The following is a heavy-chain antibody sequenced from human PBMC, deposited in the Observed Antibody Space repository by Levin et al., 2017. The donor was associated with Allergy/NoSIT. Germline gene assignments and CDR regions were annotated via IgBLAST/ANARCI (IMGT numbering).Heavy chain of an antibody. Sequence: SETLSLTCTVSGGSISSSSYYWGWIRQPPGKGLEWIGSIYYSGSTYYNPSLKSRVTISVDTSKNQFSLKLSSVTAADTAVYYCARLYVVVPAASGDYWGQGTLVTVSS. CDR3: ARLYVVVPAASGDY. V-gene: IGHV4-39*01. CDR1: GGSISSSSYY. D-gene: IGHD2-2*01. J-gene: IGHJ4*02. CDR2: IYYSGST.